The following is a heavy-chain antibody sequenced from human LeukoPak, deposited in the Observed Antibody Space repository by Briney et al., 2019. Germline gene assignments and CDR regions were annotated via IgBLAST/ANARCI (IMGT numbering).Heavy chain of an antibody. CDR3: ARHPGRLFDY. Sequence: PSQTLSLTCTVSGGSISSGGYYWSWIRQPPGKGLEWIGSIYYSGNTYYNPSLKSRVSISVDTSKNQFSLKLSSVTAADTAGYYCARHPGRLFDYWGQGTLVTVSS. J-gene: IGHJ4*02. CDR2: IYYSGNT. V-gene: IGHV4-39*01. CDR1: GGSISSGGYY.